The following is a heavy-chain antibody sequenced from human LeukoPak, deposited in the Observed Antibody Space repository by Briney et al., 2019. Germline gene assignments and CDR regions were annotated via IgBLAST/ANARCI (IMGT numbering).Heavy chain of an antibody. J-gene: IGHJ5*02. D-gene: IGHD6-19*01. V-gene: IGHV4-59*08. Sequence: PSETLSLTCTVSGGSISDSYWSWIRQPPGRGLEWIGYISYSGTTNYNPSLKSRVTFSADTSKNQFSLKLSSVTAADTAVYYCARRQGSSGWPSWFDPWGQGTLVTVSS. CDR1: GGSISDSY. CDR2: ISYSGTT. CDR3: ARRQGSSGWPSWFDP.